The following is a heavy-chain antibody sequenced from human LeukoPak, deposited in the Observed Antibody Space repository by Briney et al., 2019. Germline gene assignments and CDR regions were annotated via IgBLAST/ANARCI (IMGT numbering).Heavy chain of an antibody. V-gene: IGHV1-69*05. Sequence: ASVKVSCKASGGTFSSYAISWVRQAPGQGLEWMGGIIPIFGTANYAQKFQGRVTITTDESTSTAYMELSSLRSEDTAVYYCAREREFGLPRTYYYYYMDVRGKGTTVTVSS. D-gene: IGHD3/OR15-3a*01. CDR1: GGTFSSYA. J-gene: IGHJ6*03. CDR2: IIPIFGTA. CDR3: AREREFGLPRTYYYYYMDV.